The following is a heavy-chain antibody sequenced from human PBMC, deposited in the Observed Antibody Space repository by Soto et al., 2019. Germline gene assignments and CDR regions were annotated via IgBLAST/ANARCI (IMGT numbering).Heavy chain of an antibody. J-gene: IGHJ6*01. V-gene: IGHV4-31*03. CDR2: IYYSGST. D-gene: IGHD3-10*01. Sequence: QVQLQESGPGLVKPSQTLSLTCTVSGGSISSGGYYWSWIRQHPGKGREWIGYIYYSGSTYYNPSLQSRVTISVDTSKNHVSLNLSSVAAADTAVYYCSREYYYGSGSYGAYYYHGMDVW. CDR3: SREYYYGSGSYGAYYYHGMDV. CDR1: GGSISSGGYY.